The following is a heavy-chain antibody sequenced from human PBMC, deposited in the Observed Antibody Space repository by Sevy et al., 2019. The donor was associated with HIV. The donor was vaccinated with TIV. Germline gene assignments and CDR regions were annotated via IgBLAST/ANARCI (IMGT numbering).Heavy chain of an antibody. CDR1: GFTFSDYY. D-gene: IGHD6-6*01. J-gene: IGHJ4*02. V-gene: IGHV3-11*01. Sequence: GGSLRLSCAASGFTFSDYYMSWIRQAPGKGLEWVSYISSSSSTIYYADSVKGRFTISRDNAKNSLYLQMNSLRAEDTAVYYCARDRSIAARLGYYFDYWGQGTLVTVSS. CDR3: ARDRSIAARLGYYFDY. CDR2: ISSSSSTI.